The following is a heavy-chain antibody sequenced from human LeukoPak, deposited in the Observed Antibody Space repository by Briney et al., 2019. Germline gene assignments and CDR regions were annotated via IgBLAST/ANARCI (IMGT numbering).Heavy chain of an antibody. CDR2: ISSTGATS. CDR1: GFTFSSFP. Sequence: GGSLRLSCAASGFTFSSFPMQWVRQVPGKGLEYVSAISSTGATSYYANSVKDRFIISRDNSKNTLHLQMGSLRAEDMAVYYCARVVSGSGSKYFDYWGQGTLVTVSS. J-gene: IGHJ4*02. D-gene: IGHD3-10*01. CDR3: ARVVSGSGSKYFDY. V-gene: IGHV3-64*01.